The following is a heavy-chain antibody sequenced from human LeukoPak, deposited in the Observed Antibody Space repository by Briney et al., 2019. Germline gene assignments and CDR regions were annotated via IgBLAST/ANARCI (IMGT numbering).Heavy chain of an antibody. Sequence: SQTLSLTCAISGDSVSSNSAAWNWIRQSPSRGLEWLGRTYYRSKWYNDYAVSVKSRITINPDTSKNQFSLQLNSVTPEDTAVYYCASEQWPTGMIYNWFDPWGQGTLVTVSS. CDR2: TYYRSKWYN. D-gene: IGHD6-19*01. J-gene: IGHJ5*02. CDR1: GDSVSSNSAA. V-gene: IGHV6-1*01. CDR3: ASEQWPTGMIYNWFDP.